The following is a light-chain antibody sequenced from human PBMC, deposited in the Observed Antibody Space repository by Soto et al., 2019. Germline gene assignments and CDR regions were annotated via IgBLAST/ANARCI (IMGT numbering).Light chain of an antibody. CDR3: QQYDTSTPLT. CDR2: GAS. Sequence: IVLTQSPGTLSLSPGDRATLSCRASQSVSSNYLGWYQQKTGQAPRLLLYGASSRAIGIPDRFSGSGSGTDFTLTISRLEPEDFAVYYCQQYDTSTPLTFGGGTKVEIK. V-gene: IGKV3-20*01. CDR1: QSVSSNY. J-gene: IGKJ4*01.